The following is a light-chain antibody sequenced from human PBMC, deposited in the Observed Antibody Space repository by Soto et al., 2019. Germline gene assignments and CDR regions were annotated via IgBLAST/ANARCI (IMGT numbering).Light chain of an antibody. V-gene: IGLV1-51*01. J-gene: IGLJ2*01. CDR3: GTWDSSLSGAV. Sequence: QSVLTQPPSMSAAPGQKITIFCSGTNSNIGENYVSSFQQVPGTAPKLIIFDNYARPSGIPDRFSGSKSGPSATLGITGLQTGDEADYYCGTWDSSLSGAVFGGGTKLTVL. CDR2: DNY. CDR1: NSNIGENY.